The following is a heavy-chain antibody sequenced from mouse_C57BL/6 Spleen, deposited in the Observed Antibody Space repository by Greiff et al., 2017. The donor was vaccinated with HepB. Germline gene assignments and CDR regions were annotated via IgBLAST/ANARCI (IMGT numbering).Heavy chain of an antibody. D-gene: IGHD1-1*01. CDR3: ARATVVPSYYFDY. CDR1: GFTFTDYY. J-gene: IGHJ2*01. Sequence: EVMLVESGGGLVQPGGSLSLSCAASGFTFTDYYMSWVRQPPGKALEWLGFISNKANGYTTEYSASVKGRFTISRDNSQSILYLQMNALRAEDSATYYCARATVVPSYYFDYWGQGTTLTVSS. CDR2: ISNKANGYTT. V-gene: IGHV7-3*01.